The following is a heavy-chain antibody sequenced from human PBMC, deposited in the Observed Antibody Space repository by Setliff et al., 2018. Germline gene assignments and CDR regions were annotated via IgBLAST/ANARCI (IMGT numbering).Heavy chain of an antibody. J-gene: IGHJ4*02. CDR1: GFTFSSYG. CDR2: IRYDGSNK. CDR3: AKDIYGSGSYAVGGYFDY. D-gene: IGHD3-10*01. V-gene: IGHV3-30*02. Sequence: HPGGSLRLSCAASGFTFSSYGMHWVRQAPGKGLEWVAFIRYDGSNKYYADSVKDRFTISRDNSKNTLYLQMNSLRPDDTAVYYCAKDIYGSGSYAVGGYFDYWGQGTQVTVSS.